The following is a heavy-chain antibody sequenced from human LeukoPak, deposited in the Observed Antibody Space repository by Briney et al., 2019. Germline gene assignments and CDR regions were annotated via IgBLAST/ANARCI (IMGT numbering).Heavy chain of an antibody. CDR3: ARAVDYRNYFNY. V-gene: IGHV4-31*03. Sequence: ASETLSLTCTVSGDSMTRGGYYWSWVRQHPGKGLEWVGFIYHSGTTFYNPSLESRATISVSTSQNQFSLKLTSVAAADTAVYYCARAVDYRNYFNYWGQGTLVTVSS. CDR1: GDSMTRGGYY. J-gene: IGHJ4*02. D-gene: IGHD4-11*01. CDR2: IYHSGTT.